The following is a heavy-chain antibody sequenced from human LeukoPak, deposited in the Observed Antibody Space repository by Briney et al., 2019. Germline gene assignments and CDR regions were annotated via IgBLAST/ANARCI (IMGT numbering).Heavy chain of an antibody. D-gene: IGHD2-2*01. Sequence: GGSLRLSCAASGFTFSSYGMHWVRQAPGKGLEWAAFIRYDGSNKYYADSVKGRFTISRDNSKNTLYLQMNSLRAEDTAVYYCAKVNWCSASCSDAWGQGTLVTVSS. J-gene: IGHJ4*02. CDR2: IRYDGSNK. V-gene: IGHV3-30*02. CDR1: GFTFSSYG. CDR3: AKVNWCSASCSDA.